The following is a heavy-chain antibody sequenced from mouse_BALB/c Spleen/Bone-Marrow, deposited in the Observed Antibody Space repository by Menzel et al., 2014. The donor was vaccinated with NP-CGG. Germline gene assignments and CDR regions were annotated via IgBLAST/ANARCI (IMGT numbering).Heavy chain of an antibody. CDR2: INPSTGYT. J-gene: IGHJ4*01. CDR3: ARGNPLYAMDY. V-gene: IGHV1-7*01. Sequence: VQRVESGAELAKPGASVKMSCKASGYTFTSYWMHWVKQRPGQGLEWIGYINPSTGYTDYNQKFNDKATLTADKSSSTAYMQLSSLTSKDSAVYYCARGNPLYAMDYWGQGTPVTVSS. CDR1: GYTFTSYW. D-gene: IGHD2-1*01.